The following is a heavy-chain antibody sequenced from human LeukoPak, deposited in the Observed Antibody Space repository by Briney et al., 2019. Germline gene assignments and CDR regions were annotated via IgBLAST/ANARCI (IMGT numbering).Heavy chain of an antibody. CDR2: ISGSGGST. CDR1: GVTFSSYA. J-gene: IGHJ4*02. Sequence: GGSLRLSCAASGVTFSSYAMSWVRLAPGKGLEWVSTISGSGGSTYYADSVKGRFTISRDNSKNTLYLQMNSLRAEDTAVYYCAKDYYDIVVVPAAFDYWGQGTLVTVSS. CDR3: AKDYYDIVVVPAAFDY. V-gene: IGHV3-23*01. D-gene: IGHD2-2*01.